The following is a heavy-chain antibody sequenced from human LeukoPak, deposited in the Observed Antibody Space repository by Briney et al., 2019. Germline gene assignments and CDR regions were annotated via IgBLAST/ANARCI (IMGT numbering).Heavy chain of an antibody. CDR3: ARLAYCGGDCYWFDL. CDR1: GFTFRSYA. Sequence: GGTLRLSCAASGFTFRSYAMSWVRQAPGKGLEWVSSITVSTSYIYYADSVRGRFTISRDNAKNSLYLQMNSLRAEDTAVYYCARLAYCGGDCYWFDLWGRGTLVTISS. J-gene: IGHJ2*01. D-gene: IGHD2-21*02. V-gene: IGHV3-21*01. CDR2: ITVSTSYI.